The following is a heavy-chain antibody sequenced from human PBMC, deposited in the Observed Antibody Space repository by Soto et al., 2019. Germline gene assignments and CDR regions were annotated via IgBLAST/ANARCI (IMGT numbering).Heavy chain of an antibody. CDR3: AKHGVTIFGVVRKYYFDY. J-gene: IGHJ4*02. Sequence: PGGSLRLSCAASGFTFSSYAMSWVRQAPGKGLEWVPAISGSGGSTYYADSVKGRFTISRDNSKNTLYLQMNSLRAEDTAVYYCAKHGVTIFGVVRKYYFDYWGQGTLVTVSS. CDR2: ISGSGGST. CDR1: GFTFSSYA. V-gene: IGHV3-23*01. D-gene: IGHD3-3*01.